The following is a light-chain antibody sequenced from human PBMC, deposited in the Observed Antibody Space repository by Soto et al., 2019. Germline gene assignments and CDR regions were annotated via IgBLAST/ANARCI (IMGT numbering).Light chain of an antibody. CDR2: DVT. V-gene: IGLV2-14*03. Sequence: QSALTQPASVSGSPGQSITISCTGTSSDVGGYDHVSWYQQHPGKAPKLIIYDVTVRPSGISRRFSGSKSDNTASLAVSGLQPEDEADYYCSSYTKQYTLLFGGGTKLTVL. CDR1: SSDVGGYDH. CDR3: SSYTKQYTLL. J-gene: IGLJ3*02.